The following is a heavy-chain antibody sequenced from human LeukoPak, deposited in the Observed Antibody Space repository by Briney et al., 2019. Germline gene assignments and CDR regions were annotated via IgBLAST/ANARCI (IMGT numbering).Heavy chain of an antibody. CDR3: ARHGDGGPAEYFRH. D-gene: IGHD4-23*01. V-gene: IGHV4-31*03. CDR1: GGSISSGGYY. J-gene: IGHJ1*01. CDR2: IYYSGST. Sequence: SETLSLTCTVSGGSISSGGYYWSWIRQHPGKGLEWIGYIYYSGSTYYNPSLKSRVTISVDTSKNQFSLNLSSVTAADTAVYYCARHGDGGPAEYFRHWGQGTLVTVSS.